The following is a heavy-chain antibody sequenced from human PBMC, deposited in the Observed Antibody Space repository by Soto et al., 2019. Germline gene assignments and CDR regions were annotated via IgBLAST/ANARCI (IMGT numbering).Heavy chain of an antibody. Sequence: GGSLRLSCAASGFTFSSYGMHWVRQAPGKGLEWVAVISYDGSNKYYADSVEGRFTISRDNSKNTLYLQMNSLRAEDTAVYYCAKEPDNSSDLTPVDYWGQGTLVTVSS. V-gene: IGHV3-30*18. J-gene: IGHJ4*02. CDR3: AKEPDNSSDLTPVDY. D-gene: IGHD6-13*01. CDR1: GFTFSSYG. CDR2: ISYDGSNK.